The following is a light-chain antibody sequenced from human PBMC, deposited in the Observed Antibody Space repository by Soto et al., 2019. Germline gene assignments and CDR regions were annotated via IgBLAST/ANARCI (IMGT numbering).Light chain of an antibody. Sequence: QSVLTQPPSVSGAPGQRVTISCTGSSSNIGAGYDVHWYQQLPGRAPKHLIYGNTNRPSGVPDRLSGSKSGTSASLAITGLQAEDEADYYCLSFDSSLSVVFGGGTKLTVL. CDR1: SSNIGAGYD. CDR2: GNT. CDR3: LSFDSSLSVV. J-gene: IGLJ2*01. V-gene: IGLV1-40*01.